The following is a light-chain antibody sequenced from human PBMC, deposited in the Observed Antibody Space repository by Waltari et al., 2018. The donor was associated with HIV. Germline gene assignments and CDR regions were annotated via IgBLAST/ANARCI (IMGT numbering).Light chain of an antibody. Sequence: QSVLTQPPSASGTPGQRVTISCSGSSSNIGSNYVYWYQQLPGTAPKLLIYRNNQRPSGVPDRFSGSKSGTSASLAISGLRSEDEAEYYCCSYAGSGTSVFGTGTKVSVL. CDR1: SSNIGSNY. CDR3: CSYAGSGTSV. V-gene: IGLV1-47*01. J-gene: IGLJ1*01. CDR2: RNN.